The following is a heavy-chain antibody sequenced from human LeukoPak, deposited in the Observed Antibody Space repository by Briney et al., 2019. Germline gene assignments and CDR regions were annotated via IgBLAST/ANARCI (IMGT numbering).Heavy chain of an antibody. CDR1: GGSINGYY. CDR3: ARYVVYGSGKYYFDY. V-gene: IGHV4-39*01. D-gene: IGHD3-10*01. CDR2: INYSGST. Sequence: SETLSLTCTVSGGSINGYYWSWIRQPPGKGLEWIASINYSGSTYYNPSLKSRVTISVDTSENQFSLKLSSVTAADTAVYYCARYVVYGSGKYYFDYWGQGTLVTVSS. J-gene: IGHJ4*02.